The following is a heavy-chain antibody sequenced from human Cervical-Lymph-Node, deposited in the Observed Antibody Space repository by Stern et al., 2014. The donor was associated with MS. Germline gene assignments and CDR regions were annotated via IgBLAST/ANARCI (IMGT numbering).Heavy chain of an antibody. V-gene: IGHV4-31*01. Sequence: VQLVESGPGLVKPSQTLSLSCTVSGASLSSLNYYWSWLRQRPGKGLEWIGFISYSGTTNSHPSLKSLVIASADTLKTAFSPTLTSVTAADTAVYYCARDNGLRVEQFFDYWGQGILVTVSS. J-gene: IGHJ4*02. CDR2: ISYSGTT. D-gene: IGHD5-12*01. CDR3: ARDNGLRVEQFFDY. CDR1: GASLSSLNYY.